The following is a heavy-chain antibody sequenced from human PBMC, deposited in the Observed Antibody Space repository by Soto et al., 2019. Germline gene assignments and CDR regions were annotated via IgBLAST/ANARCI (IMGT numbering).Heavy chain of an antibody. V-gene: IGHV4-59*01. J-gene: IGHJ4*02. CDR3: ARVSIGLPKTKVRYYFDY. D-gene: IGHD2-15*01. Sequence: PSETLSLTCTVSGGSISSYYWSWIRQPPGKGLEWIGYIYYSGSTNYNPSLKSRVTISVDTSKNQFSLKLSSVTAADTAVYYCARVSIGLPKTKVRYYFDYWGQGTLVTVSS. CDR2: IYYSGST. CDR1: GGSISSYY.